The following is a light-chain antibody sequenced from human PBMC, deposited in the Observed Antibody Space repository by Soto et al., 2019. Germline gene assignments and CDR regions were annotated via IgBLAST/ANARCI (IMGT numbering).Light chain of an antibody. CDR3: MQALQTPYT. Sequence: DVVMTQSPLSLPVTPGEPASISCRSSQSLLHSSGYNYLHWYLQKPGQSPQLLIYLGSNRASGVPDRFSGSGSGTDFTLKISRVEAEDVGVYYCMQALQTPYTFGQGTKLEIK. V-gene: IGKV2-28*01. CDR1: QSLLHSSGYNY. J-gene: IGKJ2*01. CDR2: LGS.